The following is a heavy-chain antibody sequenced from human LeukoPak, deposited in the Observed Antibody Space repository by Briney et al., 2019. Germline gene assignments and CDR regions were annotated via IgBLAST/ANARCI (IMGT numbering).Heavy chain of an antibody. D-gene: IGHD3-16*01. CDR3: AKDGSSNSNMLTAYDY. V-gene: IGHV3-9*01. CDR1: GFTFDDYA. Sequence: GRSLRLSCVASGFTFDDYAMHWVRQAPGKGLEWVSAMSWNGDNIAYADSVKGRFTISRDNAKNYLYLQMNSLRPEDTALYYCAKDGSSNSNMLTAYDYWGQGTLVNVSS. J-gene: IGHJ4*02. CDR2: MSWNGDNI.